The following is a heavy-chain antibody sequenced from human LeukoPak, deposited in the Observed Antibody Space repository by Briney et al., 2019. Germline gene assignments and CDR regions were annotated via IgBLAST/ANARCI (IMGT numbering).Heavy chain of an antibody. J-gene: IGHJ4*02. D-gene: IGHD2-15*01. V-gene: IGHV4-34*01. Sequence: SETLSLTCAVYGGSFSGYYWSWIRQPPGKGLEWIGEINHSGSTNYNPSLKSRVTISVDTSKNQFSLKLSSVTAADTAVYYCARRDDCSGGSCKLGYWGQGTQVTVSS. CDR3: ARRDDCSGGSCKLGY. CDR1: GGSFSGYY. CDR2: INHSGST.